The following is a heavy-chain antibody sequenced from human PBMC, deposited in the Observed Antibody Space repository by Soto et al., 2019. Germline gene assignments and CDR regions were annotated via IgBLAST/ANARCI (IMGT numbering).Heavy chain of an antibody. V-gene: IGHV3-30-3*01. Sequence: GGSLRLSCAASGFTFSYYTIHWVRQAPGKGLEWVAVVSSDGTNKSYADSVKGRFTISRDNSKNTLYLQMNSLRAGDTAVYYCATEGGGYRPEYFHHWGQGTLVTVSS. CDR3: ATEGGGYRPEYFHH. J-gene: IGHJ1*01. CDR1: GFTFSYYT. CDR2: VSSDGTNK. D-gene: IGHD2-15*01.